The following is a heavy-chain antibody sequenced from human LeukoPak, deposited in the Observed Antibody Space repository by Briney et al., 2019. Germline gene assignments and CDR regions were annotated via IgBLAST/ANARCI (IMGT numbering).Heavy chain of an antibody. D-gene: IGHD5-18*01. CDR3: ARDRGGYSYDYIRGHAFDI. CDR2: ISTYNGKT. Sequence: ASVKVSCKASGYTLSSYSITWMRQAPGQGLEWMGWISTYNGKTNFAEKFQGRVTMTTDTSTSIAYMELRSLRSDDTAVYFCARDRGGYSYDYIRGHAFDIWGQGTKVTVSS. J-gene: IGHJ3*02. V-gene: IGHV1-18*01. CDR1: GYTLSSYS.